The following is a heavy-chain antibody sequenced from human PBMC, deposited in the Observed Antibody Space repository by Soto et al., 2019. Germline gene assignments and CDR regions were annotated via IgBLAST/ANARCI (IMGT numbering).Heavy chain of an antibody. J-gene: IGHJ6*02. V-gene: IGHV1-69*13. Sequence: SVKVSCKASGGTFSSYAISWVRQAPGQGLEWMGGIIPIFGTANYAQKFQGRVTITADESTSTAYMELSSLRSEDTAVYYCAGVKGNRGYYYYGMDVWGQETTVTISS. CDR2: IIPIFGTA. D-gene: IGHD3-10*01. CDR1: GGTFSSYA. CDR3: AGVKGNRGYYYYGMDV.